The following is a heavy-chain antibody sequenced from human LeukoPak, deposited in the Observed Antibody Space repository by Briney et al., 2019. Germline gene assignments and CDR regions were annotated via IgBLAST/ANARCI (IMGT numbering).Heavy chain of an antibody. Sequence: SETLSLTCAVYGGSFSGYYWSWIRQPPVKGLEWIGEINHSGSTNYNPSLKSRVTISVDTSKNQFSLKLSSVTAADTAVYYCAARVVAATAPGDYWGQGTLVTVSS. CDR3: AARVVAATAPGDY. CDR1: GGSFSGYY. J-gene: IGHJ4*02. D-gene: IGHD2-15*01. CDR2: INHSGST. V-gene: IGHV4-34*01.